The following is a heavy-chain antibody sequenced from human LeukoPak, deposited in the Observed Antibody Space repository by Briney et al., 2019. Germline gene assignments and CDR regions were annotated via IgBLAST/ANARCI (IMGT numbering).Heavy chain of an antibody. J-gene: IGHJ3*02. Sequence: SVKVSCKASGGTFSSYAISWVRQAPGQGLEWMGRIIPIFGTANYAQKFQGRVTITTDESTSTAYMELSSLRSEDTAVYYCARGTSGSYLLNDAFDIWGQGTMVTVSS. D-gene: IGHD1-26*01. V-gene: IGHV1-69*05. CDR1: GGTFSSYA. CDR2: IIPIFGTA. CDR3: ARGTSGSYLLNDAFDI.